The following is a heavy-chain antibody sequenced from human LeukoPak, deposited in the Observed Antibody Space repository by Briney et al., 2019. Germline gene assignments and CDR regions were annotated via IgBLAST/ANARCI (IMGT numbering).Heavy chain of an antibody. CDR3: ARTMEGYCRGGSCYQYSYYMDV. D-gene: IGHD2-15*01. J-gene: IGHJ6*03. V-gene: IGHV4-59*01. CDR1: GGSISSYY. Sequence: SETLSLTCTVSGGSISSYYWSWIRQPPGKGLEWIGYIYYSGSTNYNPSLKSRVTISVGTSKNQFSLKLTSVTAADTAVYYCARTMEGYCRGGSCYQYSYYMDVWGKGTTVTVSS. CDR2: IYYSGST.